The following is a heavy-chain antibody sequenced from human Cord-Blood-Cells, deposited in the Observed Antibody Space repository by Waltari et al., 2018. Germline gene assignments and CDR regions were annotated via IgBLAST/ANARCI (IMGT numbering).Heavy chain of an antibody. CDR1: GGSISSHY. D-gene: IGHD2-21*01. CDR3: ARQSEVPSDGYFDY. CDR2: IYYSGST. V-gene: IGHV4-59*11. J-gene: IGHJ4*02. Sequence: QVQLQESGPGLVTPSETLSLTCTVSGGSISSHYWSWLRQPPGKGLEWIGYIYYSGSTNYNPSLKSRVTISVDTSKNQFSLKLSSVTAADTAVYYCARQSEVPSDGYFDYWGQGTLVTVSS.